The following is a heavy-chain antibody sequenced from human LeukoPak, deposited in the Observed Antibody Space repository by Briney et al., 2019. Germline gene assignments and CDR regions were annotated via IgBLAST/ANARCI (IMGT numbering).Heavy chain of an antibody. V-gene: IGHV4-39*07. J-gene: IGHJ4*02. Sequence: SETLSLTCTVSGGSISSSSYYWGWIRQPPGKGLECIGSIYYSGSTYYNPSLKSRVTISVDTSKNQFSLKLSSVTAADTAVYYCAREVGAVAVFDYWGQGTLVTVSS. CDR2: IYYSGST. CDR3: AREVGAVAVFDY. D-gene: IGHD6-19*01. CDR1: GGSISSSSYY.